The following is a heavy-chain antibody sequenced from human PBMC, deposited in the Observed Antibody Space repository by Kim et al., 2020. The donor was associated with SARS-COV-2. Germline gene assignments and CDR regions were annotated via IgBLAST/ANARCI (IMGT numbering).Heavy chain of an antibody. J-gene: IGHJ5*02. CDR1: GFTFSSYW. D-gene: IGHD2-2*01. CDR3: ARGGDIVVVPEDNWFDP. V-gene: IGHV3-7*01. CDR2: IKQDGSEK. Sequence: GGSLRLSCAASGFTFSSYWMSWVRQAPGKGLEWVANIKQDGSEKYYVDSVKGRFTISRDNAKNSLYLQMNSLRAEDTAVYYCARGGDIVVVPEDNWFDPWGQGTLVTVSS.